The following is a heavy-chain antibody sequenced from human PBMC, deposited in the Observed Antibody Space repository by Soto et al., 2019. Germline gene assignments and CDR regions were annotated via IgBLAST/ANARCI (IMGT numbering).Heavy chain of an antibody. J-gene: IGHJ4*02. CDR3: ARDGYCSSTSCPSDY. V-gene: IGHV1-69*13. CDR1: GGTFSSYA. Sequence: ASVKVSCKASGGTFSSYAISWVRQAPGQGLEWMGGIIPIFGTANYAQKFQGRVTITADESTSTAYMELSSLRSEDTAVYYCARDGYCSSTSCPSDYWGQGTLVTVSS. D-gene: IGHD2-2*01. CDR2: IIPIFGTA.